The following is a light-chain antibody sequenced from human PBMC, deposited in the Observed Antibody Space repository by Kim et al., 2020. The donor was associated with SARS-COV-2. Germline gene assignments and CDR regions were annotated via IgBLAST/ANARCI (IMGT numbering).Light chain of an antibody. CDR1: ESISIW. CDR2: KAS. V-gene: IGKV1-5*03. CDR3: QRSGTYYRT. J-gene: IGKJ2*01. Sequence: YAYVGDTVTTTERAKESISIWLAWYQQKPGKAPKLLIYKASNLESGVPSRFSGSGSGTEFTLTISSLQPDDFATYYCQRSGTYYRTFGQGTKLEI.